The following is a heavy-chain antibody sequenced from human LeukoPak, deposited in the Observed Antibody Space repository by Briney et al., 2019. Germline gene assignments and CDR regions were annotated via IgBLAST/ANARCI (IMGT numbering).Heavy chain of an antibody. CDR3: ARGSYYDTLTGYYRGSFDS. D-gene: IGHD3-9*01. V-gene: IGHV4-4*07. J-gene: IGHJ4*02. CDR1: GGSISTYY. CDR2: VSTSGTT. Sequence: SETLSLTCTVSGGSISTYYWSWIRQPAEKGLEWIERVSTSGTTQYNPSFKSRVTMSVDTSSNQFSLKLSSVTAADTAVYYCARGSYYDTLTGYYRGSFDSWGQGTLVTVSS.